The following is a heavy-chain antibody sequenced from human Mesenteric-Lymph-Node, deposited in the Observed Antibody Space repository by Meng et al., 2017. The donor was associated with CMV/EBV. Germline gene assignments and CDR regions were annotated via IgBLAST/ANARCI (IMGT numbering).Heavy chain of an antibody. J-gene: IGHJ4*02. D-gene: IGHD5-24*01. CDR1: GYTFTSYG. CDR2: ISAYNGNT. CDR3: ARGDRWAGPFDY. Sequence: ASVKVSCKASGYTFTSYGIRWVRQAPGQGLEWMGWISAYNGNTNYAQKLQGRVTMTTDTSTSTAYMELSRLRSDDTAVYFCARGDRWAGPFDYWGQGALVTVSS. V-gene: IGHV1-18*01.